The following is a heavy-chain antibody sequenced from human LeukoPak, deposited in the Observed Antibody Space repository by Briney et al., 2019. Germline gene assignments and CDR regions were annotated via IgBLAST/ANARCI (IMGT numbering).Heavy chain of an antibody. CDR3: ARGSKNYDFWSGYYPPPYYYMDV. CDR2: INYSGST. V-gene: IGHV4-59*01. D-gene: IGHD3-3*01. Sequence: SETLSLTCAVPGGSISSDHWNWIRQPPGKGLECIGCINYSGSTNYNPSLRSRVTISVDTSKNHFSLRLGSVTAADTAVYYCARGSKNYDFWSGYYPPPYYYMDVWGKGTSVTVSS. J-gene: IGHJ6*03. CDR1: GGSISSDH.